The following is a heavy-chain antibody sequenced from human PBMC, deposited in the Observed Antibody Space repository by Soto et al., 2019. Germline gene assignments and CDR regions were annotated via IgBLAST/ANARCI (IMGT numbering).Heavy chain of an antibody. CDR3: ARDGDGDCSSTSCSYYFDY. CDR2: IYYSGST. V-gene: IGHV4-39*02. D-gene: IGHD2-2*01. Sequence: SETLSLTCTVSGGSISSSSYYWGWIRQPPGKGLEWIGSIYYSGSTYYNPSLKSRVTISVDTSKNQFSLKLSSVTAADTAVYYCARDGDGDCSSTSCSYYFDYWGQGTLVTVSS. J-gene: IGHJ4*02. CDR1: GGSISSSSYY.